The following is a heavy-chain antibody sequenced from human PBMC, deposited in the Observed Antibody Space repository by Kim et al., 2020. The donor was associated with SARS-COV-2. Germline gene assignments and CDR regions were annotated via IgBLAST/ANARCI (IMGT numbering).Heavy chain of an antibody. Sequence: GGSLRLSCAASGFTFSNYAMSWVRQAPGKGLEWVSYIRGGGAVTHYAGSVKGRCAISRDNFKNILYLQRDSLRAEDTAVYYCAKCHSNWGNDAFDIWGLGTMVTVSS. CDR3: AKCHSNWGNDAFDI. V-gene: IGHV3-23*01. CDR1: GFTFSNYA. D-gene: IGHD3-16*01. J-gene: IGHJ3*02. CDR2: IRGGGAVT.